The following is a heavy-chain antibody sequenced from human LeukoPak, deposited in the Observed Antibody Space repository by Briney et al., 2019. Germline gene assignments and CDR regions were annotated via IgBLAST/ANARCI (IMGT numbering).Heavy chain of an antibody. Sequence: PGGSLRLSCAASGLTFSSDWMHWVRQVPGKGLVWVSRINSDASTINYADSVKGRFTISRDNSKNTLYLQMNSLRAEDTAVYYCARDSYGMDVWGQGTTVTVSS. CDR2: INSDASTI. V-gene: IGHV3-74*01. J-gene: IGHJ6*02. CDR3: ARDSYGMDV. CDR1: GLTFSSDW.